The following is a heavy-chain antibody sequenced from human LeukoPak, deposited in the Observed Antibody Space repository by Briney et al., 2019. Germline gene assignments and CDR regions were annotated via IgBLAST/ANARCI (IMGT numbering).Heavy chain of an antibody. V-gene: IGHV1-2*02. Sequence: ASVKVSCKASGYTFTGYYMHWVRQAPGQGLEWMGWINPNSGGTNYAQKFQGRVTMTRDTSISTAYMEPSRLRSDDTAVYYCARGGLGSSGWPSRRWFDPWGQGTLVTVSS. D-gene: IGHD6-19*01. CDR1: GYTFTGYY. CDR2: INPNSGGT. CDR3: ARGGLGSSGWPSRRWFDP. J-gene: IGHJ5*02.